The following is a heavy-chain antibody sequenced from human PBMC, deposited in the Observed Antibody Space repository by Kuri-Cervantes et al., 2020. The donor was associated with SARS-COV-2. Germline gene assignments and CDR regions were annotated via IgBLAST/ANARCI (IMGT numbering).Heavy chain of an antibody. Sequence: ASVKVSCKASGYTFTSYGISWVRQAPGQGLEWMGWISAYNGNTNYAQKLQGRVTMTTDTSTSTAYMELSSLRSEDTAVYYCARAVTTDLDDEYYYYYYMDVWGKGTTVTVSS. D-gene: IGHD4-11*01. V-gene: IGHV1-18*01. CDR1: GYTFTSYG. CDR2: ISAYNGNT. J-gene: IGHJ6*03. CDR3: ARAVTTDLDDEYYYYYYMDV.